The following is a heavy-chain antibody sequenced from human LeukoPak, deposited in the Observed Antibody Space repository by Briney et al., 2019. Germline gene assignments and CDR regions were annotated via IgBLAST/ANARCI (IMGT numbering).Heavy chain of an antibody. D-gene: IGHD6-19*01. Sequence: SETLSLTCTVSGGSISSSSYYWGWIRQPPGKGLDWIGSIYYSGSTYYNPSLKSRVTISVDTSKNQFSLKLSSVTAADTAVYYCARRGAPYSSGWPFDYWGQGTLVAVSS. CDR2: IYYSGST. J-gene: IGHJ4*02. V-gene: IGHV4-39*01. CDR3: ARRGAPYSSGWPFDY. CDR1: GGSISSSSYY.